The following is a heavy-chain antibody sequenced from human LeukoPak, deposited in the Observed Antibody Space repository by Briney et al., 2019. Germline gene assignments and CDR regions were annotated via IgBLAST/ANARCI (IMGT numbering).Heavy chain of an antibody. V-gene: IGHV3-11*04. Sequence: PGGSLRLSCAASGFTFSDYYMSWIRQAPGKGLECVSYISSSGSTIYYADSVKGRFTISRDNAKNSLYLQMNSLRAEDTAVYYCARGLVGIVSAAYILWFGEYVYWGQGTLVTVSS. CDR2: ISSSGSTI. D-gene: IGHD3-10*01. J-gene: IGHJ4*02. CDR1: GFTFSDYY. CDR3: ARGLVGIVSAAYILWFGEYVY.